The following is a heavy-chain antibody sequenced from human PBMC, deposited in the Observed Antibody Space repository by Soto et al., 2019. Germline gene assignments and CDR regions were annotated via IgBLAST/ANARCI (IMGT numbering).Heavy chain of an antibody. D-gene: IGHD6-19*01. Sequence: GASVKVSCKASGGTFSSYAISWVRQAPGQGLEWMGGIIPIFGTANYAQKFQGRVTITADESTSTAYMELSSLRSEDTAVYYCARDGKGQWLARTTYYYYGMDVWGQGTTVTVSS. CDR2: IIPIFGTA. V-gene: IGHV1-69*13. J-gene: IGHJ6*02. CDR3: ARDGKGQWLARTTYYYYGMDV. CDR1: GGTFSSYA.